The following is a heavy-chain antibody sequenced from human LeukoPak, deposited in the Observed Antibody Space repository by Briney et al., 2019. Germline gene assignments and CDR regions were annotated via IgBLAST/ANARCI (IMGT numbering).Heavy chain of an antibody. CDR2: ISSSSGPI. Sequence: GGSLRLSCAASGFTFSTYIMNWVRQAPGKGLEWVSYISSSSGPIYYAASVKGRFTISRDNAKNSLYLQMNSLRAEDTGVYYCARGYRPNWGSTVGDYWGQGTLVTVSS. J-gene: IGHJ4*02. V-gene: IGHV3-48*01. D-gene: IGHD7-27*01. CDR1: GFTFSTYI. CDR3: ARGYRPNWGSTVGDY.